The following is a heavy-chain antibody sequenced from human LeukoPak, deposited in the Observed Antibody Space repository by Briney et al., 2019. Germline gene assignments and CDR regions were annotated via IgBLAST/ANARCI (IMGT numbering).Heavy chain of an antibody. CDR2: IIPIFHTA. D-gene: IGHD3-22*01. CDR3: AREGYYDSSGYYPLDY. CDR1: GGTFSSFA. J-gene: IGHJ4*02. Sequence: ASVKVSRKASGGTFSSFAISWVRQAPGQGLEWMGRIIPIFHTANYAQKFQGRVTITADESTSTAYMELSSLRSEDTAVYYCAREGYYDSSGYYPLDYWGQGTLVTVSS. V-gene: IGHV1-69*13.